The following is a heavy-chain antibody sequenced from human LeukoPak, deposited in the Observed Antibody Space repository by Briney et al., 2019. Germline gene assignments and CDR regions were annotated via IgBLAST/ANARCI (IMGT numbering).Heavy chain of an antibody. J-gene: IGHJ4*02. CDR3: ARRLDGGFDY. V-gene: IGHV4-39*01. CDR1: GGSISSASSY. CDR2: IYYSGSA. Sequence: SETLSLTCSVSGGSISSASSYWGWIRQPPGKGLEWIGNIYYSGSAYYNPSLKSRVTISVDTSKNQFSLKLSSVTAADTAVYYCARRLDGGFDYWGQGTLVTVSS. D-gene: IGHD3-16*01.